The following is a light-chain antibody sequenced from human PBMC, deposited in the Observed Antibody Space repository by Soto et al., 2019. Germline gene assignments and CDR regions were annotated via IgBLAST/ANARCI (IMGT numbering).Light chain of an antibody. CDR1: QGVSIW. CDR2: AAS. J-gene: IGKJ4*01. V-gene: IGKV1-12*01. CDR3: QQVNRFPPT. Sequence: DIQMTQSPSSVSASVGDRVTITCRASQGVSIWLSWYQQKPGQPPKLLIYAASNLQSGVPSRFRVSGSGTGFTLTISSLQPEDSATYYCQQVNRFPPTFGGGTKVDIK.